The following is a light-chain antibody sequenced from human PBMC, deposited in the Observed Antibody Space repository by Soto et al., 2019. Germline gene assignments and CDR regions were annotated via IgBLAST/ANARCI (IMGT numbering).Light chain of an antibody. CDR1: QSISRS. V-gene: IGKV1-5*01. J-gene: IGKJ1*01. CDR2: DAS. CDR3: QQRGNWWT. Sequence: DIQMTQSPSTLSASVGDRVTITCRASQSISRSLAWYQQNPGKAPKLLIFDASSLESGVPSRFSGSGSGTEFTLTISSLEPEDFAIYFCQQRGNWWTFGQGTKVEI.